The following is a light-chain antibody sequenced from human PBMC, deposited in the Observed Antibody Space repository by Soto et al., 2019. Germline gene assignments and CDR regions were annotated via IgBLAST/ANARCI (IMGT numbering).Light chain of an antibody. CDR1: QRAGNF. J-gene: IGKJ5*01. Sequence: IVTTQAPATLYKTPGETASLSCRASQRAGNFLAWYQQKPGQAPRLLIYYISTRATGIPARFRGSGSGTEFTLTINSLQSEDSAVYYCQQHNQWPITIGQATRLEI. CDR2: YIS. CDR3: QQHNQWPIT. V-gene: IGKV3D-15*01.